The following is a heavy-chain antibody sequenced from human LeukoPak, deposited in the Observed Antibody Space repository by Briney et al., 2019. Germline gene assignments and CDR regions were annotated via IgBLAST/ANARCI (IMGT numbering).Heavy chain of an antibody. V-gene: IGHV1-18*01. J-gene: IGHJ4*02. D-gene: IGHD6-19*01. CDR1: GYTFTSYG. CDR3: ARESSGWYASDY. CDR2: ISAYNGNT. Sequence: ASVNVSCKASGYTFTSYGISWVRQAPGQGLEWMGWISAYNGNTNYAQKLQGRVTMTTDTSTSTAYMELRSLRSDDTAVYYCARESSGWYASDYWGQGTLVTVSS.